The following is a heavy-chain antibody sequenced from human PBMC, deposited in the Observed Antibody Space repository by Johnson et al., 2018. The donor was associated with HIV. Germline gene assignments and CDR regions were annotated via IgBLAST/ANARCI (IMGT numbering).Heavy chain of an antibody. CDR1: GFTVSSNY. J-gene: IGHJ3*01. CDR2: INWNGGSK. CDR3: ARGVAMIVF. Sequence: VQLVESGGGLIQPGGSLRLSCAASGFTVSSNYMSWVRQAPGKGLEWVSGINWNGGSKGYGDSVKGRFTISRDNAKNTLYLQMNSLRAEDTAVYYCARGVAMIVFWGQGTMVTVSS. V-gene: IGHV3-53*01. D-gene: IGHD3-22*01.